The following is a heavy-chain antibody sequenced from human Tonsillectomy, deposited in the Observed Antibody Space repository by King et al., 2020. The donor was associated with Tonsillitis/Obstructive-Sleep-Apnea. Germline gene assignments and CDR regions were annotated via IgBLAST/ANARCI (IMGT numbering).Heavy chain of an antibody. CDR1: GFTFSSYW. Sequence: DVQLVESGGGLVQPGGSLRLSCAASGFTFSSYWMSWVRQAPGKGLEWLANIKQDGSEKYYVDSVKGRFTISRDNAKNSLYLQMNSLRAEDTAVYYCARRGVSGYSYCYVYWGQGTLVTVSS. CDR3: ARRGVSGYSYCYVY. J-gene: IGHJ4*02. D-gene: IGHD5-18*01. CDR2: IKQDGSEK. V-gene: IGHV3-7*03.